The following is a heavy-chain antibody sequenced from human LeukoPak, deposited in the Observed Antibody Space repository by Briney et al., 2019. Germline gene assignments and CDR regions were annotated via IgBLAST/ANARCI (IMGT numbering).Heavy chain of an antibody. Sequence: PSETLSLTCTVSGGSISSYYWSWIRQPPGKGLEWIGYIYYSGSTNYNPSLKSRVTISVDTSKNQFSLKLSSVTAADTAVYYCAGWYDSSGYYYRFDYWGQGTLVTVSS. CDR1: GGSISSYY. J-gene: IGHJ4*02. V-gene: IGHV4-59*01. D-gene: IGHD3-22*01. CDR2: IYYSGST. CDR3: AGWYDSSGYYYRFDY.